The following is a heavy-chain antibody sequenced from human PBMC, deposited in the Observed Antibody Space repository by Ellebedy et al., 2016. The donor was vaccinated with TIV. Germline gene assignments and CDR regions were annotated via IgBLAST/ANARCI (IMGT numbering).Heavy chain of an antibody. V-gene: IGHV3-23*01. CDR1: GFTFNSYA. CDR2: VSGSGGST. CDR3: AKGTVGATNDPDY. J-gene: IGHJ4*02. D-gene: IGHD1-26*01. Sequence: GESLKISCVASGFTFNSYAMSWVRQAPGKGLEWVSGVSGSGGSTYYADSVKGRFTISRDNSKNTLYLQMNSLRAEDTAVYYCAKGTVGATNDPDYWGQGTLVTVSS.